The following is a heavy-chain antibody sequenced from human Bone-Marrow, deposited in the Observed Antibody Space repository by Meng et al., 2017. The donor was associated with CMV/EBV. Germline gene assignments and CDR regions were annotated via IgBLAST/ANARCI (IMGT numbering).Heavy chain of an antibody. CDR3: ARDQAAAGH. V-gene: IGHV3-21*01. Sequence: GESLKISCAASGFTFSSYSMNWVRQAPGKGLEWVSSISSSSSYINYADSVKGRFTISRDSAKNSVYLQMNSLKVEDTAVYYCARDQAAAGHWGPGPLVTGSS. CDR1: GFTFSSYS. D-gene: IGHD6-13*01. CDR2: ISSSSSYI. J-gene: IGHJ4*02.